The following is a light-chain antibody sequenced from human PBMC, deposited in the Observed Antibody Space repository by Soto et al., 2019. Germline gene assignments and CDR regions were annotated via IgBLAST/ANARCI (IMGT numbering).Light chain of an antibody. CDR2: RTS. V-gene: IGKV3-15*01. CDR1: QNVAGD. Sequence: RVTTQSPATLSVSPGERATLSCRASQNVAGDLAWYQQKPGQAPRLLIYRTSTWATGIQARFSGSGSGTEFSLTISSLQSEDSAMYYCQEYNGRSSFGQGTKVEIK. CDR3: QEYNGRSS. J-gene: IGKJ1*01.